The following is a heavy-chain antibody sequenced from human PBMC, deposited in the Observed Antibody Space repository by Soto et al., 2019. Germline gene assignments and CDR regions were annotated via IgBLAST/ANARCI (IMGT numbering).Heavy chain of an antibody. V-gene: IGHV1-18*04. J-gene: IGHJ6*02. CDR2: ISAYNGNT. D-gene: IGHD4-17*01. CDR1: GYTFTSYG. Sequence: GASVKVSCKASGYTFTSYGISWVRQAPGQGLEWMGWISAYNGNTNYAQKLQGRVTMTTDTSTSTAYMELRSLRSDDTAVYYCARDAAVTTENYYYYYYGMDVWGQGTTVTVSS. CDR3: ARDAAVTTENYYYYYYGMDV.